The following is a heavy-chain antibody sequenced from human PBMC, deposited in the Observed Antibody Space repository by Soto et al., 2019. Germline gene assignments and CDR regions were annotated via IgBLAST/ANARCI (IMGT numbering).Heavy chain of an antibody. CDR1: GGSVSSGSYY. CDR2: IYYSGST. CDR3: ARTRPYCSSTSCYGWFDP. D-gene: IGHD2-2*01. J-gene: IGHJ5*02. V-gene: IGHV4-61*01. Sequence: PSETLSLTCTVSGGSVSSGSYYWSWIRQPPGKGLEWIGYIYYSGSTNYNPSLKSRVTISVDTSKNQFSLKLSSVTAVDTAVYYCARTRPYCSSTSCYGWFDPWGQGTLVTASS.